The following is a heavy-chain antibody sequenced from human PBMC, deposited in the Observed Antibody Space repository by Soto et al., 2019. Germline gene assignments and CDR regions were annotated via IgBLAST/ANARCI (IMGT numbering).Heavy chain of an antibody. CDR1: GGTFSSYA. CDR2: IIPIFGTA. J-gene: IGHJ3*02. Sequence: QVQLVQSGAEVKKPGSSVKVSCKASGGTFSSYAISWVRQAPGQGLEWMGGIIPIFGTANYAQKFQGRVTITADESTSRAYMKLSCLRSENTAVYYCAPRAFYYDSSGYYKGTDALDIWGQGTMVTVSS. D-gene: IGHD3-22*01. V-gene: IGHV1-69*01. CDR3: APRAFYYDSSGYYKGTDALDI.